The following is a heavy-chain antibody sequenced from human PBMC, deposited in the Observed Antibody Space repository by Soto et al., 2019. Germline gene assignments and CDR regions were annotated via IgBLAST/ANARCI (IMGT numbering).Heavy chain of an antibody. CDR2: ISGSGQNT. CDR1: GFAFVGYS. Sequence: EVQLLESGGGLVQPGGSLRLSCVASGFAFVGYSMSWVRQVPGKGLEWVSAISGSGQNTFYADSVKGRVTISRDDSKNMVFLQMNSLRAEDTAIYYCAKQFYYGSGGYHAFDYWGQGTLVTISS. J-gene: IGHJ4*02. D-gene: IGHD3-22*01. CDR3: AKQFYYGSGGYHAFDY. V-gene: IGHV3-23*01.